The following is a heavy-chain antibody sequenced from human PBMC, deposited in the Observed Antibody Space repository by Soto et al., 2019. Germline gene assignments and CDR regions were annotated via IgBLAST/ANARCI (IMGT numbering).Heavy chain of an antibody. CDR2: IYKSGST. V-gene: IGHV4-59*01. CDR1: GDSISTYY. Sequence: PSETLSLTCTVSGDSISTYYWSWIRQPPGKGLEYIGYIYKSGSTNYYPSLKSRVAISVDTSKNQFSLKMRSLTAADTAVYYCARATPVRVKGHYFDYWGQGTPVTVSS. D-gene: IGHD4-17*01. J-gene: IGHJ4*02. CDR3: ARATPVRVKGHYFDY.